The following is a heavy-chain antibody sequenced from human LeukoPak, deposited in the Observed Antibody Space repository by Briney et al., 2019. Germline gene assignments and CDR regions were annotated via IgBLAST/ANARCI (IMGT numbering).Heavy chain of an antibody. Sequence: GASVKVSCKASGYTFTGYYMHWVRQAPGQGLEWMGWINPNSGGTNYAQKFQGRVTMTRDTSISTAYMELSRLRSDDTAVYYCARELQEIEMATITGDAFDIWGQGTMVTVSS. J-gene: IGHJ3*02. CDR3: ARELQEIEMATITGDAFDI. V-gene: IGHV1-2*02. CDR2: INPNSGGT. D-gene: IGHD5-24*01. CDR1: GYTFTGYY.